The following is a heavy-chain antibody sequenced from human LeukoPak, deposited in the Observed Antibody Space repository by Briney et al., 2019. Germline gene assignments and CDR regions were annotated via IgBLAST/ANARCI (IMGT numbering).Heavy chain of an antibody. CDR2: IYYSGST. CDR3: ASRRRVITFGGVIVRDY. CDR1: GGSISSYY. Sequence: PSQTLSLTCTVSGGSISSYYWSWIRQPPGKGLEWIGYIYYSGSTNYNPSLKSRVTISVDTSKNQFSLKLSSVTAADTAVYYCASRRRVITFGGVIVRDYWGQGTLVTVSS. V-gene: IGHV4-59*08. D-gene: IGHD3-16*02. J-gene: IGHJ4*02.